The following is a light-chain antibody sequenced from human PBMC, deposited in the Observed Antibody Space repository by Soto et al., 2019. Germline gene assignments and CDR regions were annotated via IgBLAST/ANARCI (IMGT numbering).Light chain of an antibody. CDR1: QTVSRY. J-gene: IGKJ1*01. V-gene: IGKV3-11*01. Sequence: EIVLTQSPATLSLSPGERATLSCRASQTVSRYLAWYQQKPGQAPRLLIYDASNRATGIPARFSGSGSGTGFTLTISSLEPEDIAVYYCHQRYNWPWTFGQGTKVEI. CDR3: HQRYNWPWT. CDR2: DAS.